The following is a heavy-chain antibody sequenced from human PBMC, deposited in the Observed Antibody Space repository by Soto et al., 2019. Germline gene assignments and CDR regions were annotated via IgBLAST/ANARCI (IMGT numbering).Heavy chain of an antibody. D-gene: IGHD2-15*01. Sequence: QLQLQESGSGLVKPSQTLSLTCAVSGGSISSGGYSWSWIRQPPGNGLEWIGYIYHSGSTYYNPSLKSRVTISVDRSKNQFSLKLSSVTAADTAVYYCAREKRYCSGGSCYPAGDYWGQGTLVTVS. J-gene: IGHJ4*02. CDR1: GGSISSGGYS. CDR2: IYHSGST. V-gene: IGHV4-30-2*01. CDR3: AREKRYCSGGSCYPAGDY.